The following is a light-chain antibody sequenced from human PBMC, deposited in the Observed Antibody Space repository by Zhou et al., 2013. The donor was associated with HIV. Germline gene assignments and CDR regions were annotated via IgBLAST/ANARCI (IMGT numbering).Light chain of an antibody. CDR1: QSLVYSDGNTY. Sequence: DVVLTQSPLSLPVTLGQPASISCRSSQSLVYSDGNTYLNWFQQRPGQSPRRLIYKVSNRDSGVPDRFSGSGSGTDFTLTISRVEADDIGVYYCMQGTHWPPITFGQGTRLEIK. CDR2: KVS. V-gene: IGKV2-30*01. J-gene: IGKJ5*01. CDR3: MQGTHWPPIT.